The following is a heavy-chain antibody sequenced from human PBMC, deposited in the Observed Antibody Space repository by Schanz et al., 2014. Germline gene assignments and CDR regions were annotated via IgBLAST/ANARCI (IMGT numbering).Heavy chain of an antibody. J-gene: IGHJ4*02. V-gene: IGHV3-33*01. CDR3: ASADYTNYFDY. CDR2: IYYDGSDK. Sequence: VQLVESGGGVVQPGRSLRLSCAASGLTFSSYVMHWVRQAPGKGLEWVALIYYDGSDKYYADFVEGRFTISRDNSQNTLYLQMSSLRLEDTAVYYCASADYTNYFDYWGQGTLVTVSS. D-gene: IGHD4-4*01. CDR1: GLTFSSYV.